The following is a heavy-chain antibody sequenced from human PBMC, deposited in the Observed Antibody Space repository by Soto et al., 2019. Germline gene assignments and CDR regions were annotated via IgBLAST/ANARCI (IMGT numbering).Heavy chain of an antibody. D-gene: IGHD3-22*01. CDR1: GGTFSSYA. V-gene: IGHV1-69*01. Sequence: QVQLVQSGAEVKKPGSSVKVSCKASGGTFSSYAISWVRQAPGQGLEWMGGIIPIFGTATYAQKFQGRVTITADESTSTAYMELSSLRSEDTAVYYCARDLKELLLPRNGFDPWGQGTLVTVSS. J-gene: IGHJ5*02. CDR3: ARDLKELLLPRNGFDP. CDR2: IIPIFGTA.